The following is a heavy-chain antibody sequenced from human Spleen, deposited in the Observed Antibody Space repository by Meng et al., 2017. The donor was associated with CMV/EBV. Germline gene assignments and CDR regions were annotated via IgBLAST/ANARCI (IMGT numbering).Heavy chain of an antibody. Sequence: GESLKISCAASGFTFSSYAMHWVRQAPGKGLEWVSSITNENDIYYADSLKGRFTISRDNAKSSLYLHMKSLRAEDTAMYYCVRDWGNLLYGMDVWGQGTTVTVSS. CDR3: VRDWGNLLYGMDV. D-gene: IGHD3-16*01. J-gene: IGHJ6*02. V-gene: IGHV3-21*06. CDR2: ITNENDI. CDR1: GFTFSSYA.